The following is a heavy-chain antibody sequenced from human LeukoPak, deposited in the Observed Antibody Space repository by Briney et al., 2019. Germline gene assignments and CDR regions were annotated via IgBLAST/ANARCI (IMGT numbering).Heavy chain of an antibody. Sequence: GGSLRLSCAASGFTFSSHWMHWVRQAPGKGLVWVSRINSDGSSISYADSVKGRFTISRDNAKNALSLQMNSLRDEDTAVYYCATSGNYYLKYWGQGTLVTVSS. J-gene: IGHJ4*02. CDR3: ATSGNYYLKY. D-gene: IGHD1-26*01. CDR2: INSDGSSI. V-gene: IGHV3-74*01. CDR1: GFTFSSHW.